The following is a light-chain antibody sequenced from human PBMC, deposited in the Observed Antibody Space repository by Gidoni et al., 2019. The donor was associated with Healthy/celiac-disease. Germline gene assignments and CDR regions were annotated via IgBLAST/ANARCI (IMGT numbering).Light chain of an antibody. CDR2: LGS. CDR3: MQALQTPEIT. Sequence: DIVMTQSPLSLHVTPGEPASISCRSSQSLLHSNGYNYFDWYLQKPGQSPQLLIYLGSNRASGVPDRFSGSGSGTDFTLKISRVEAEDVGVYYCMQALQTPEITFGQGTRLEIK. V-gene: IGKV2-28*01. CDR1: QSLLHSNGYNY. J-gene: IGKJ5*01.